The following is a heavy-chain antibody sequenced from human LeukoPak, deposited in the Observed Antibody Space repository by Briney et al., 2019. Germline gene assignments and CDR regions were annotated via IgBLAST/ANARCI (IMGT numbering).Heavy chain of an antibody. CDR3: ASAYYYDSSGYSHPFDY. Sequence: SETLSLTCTVSGGSISSYYWSWIRQPPGKGLEWIGYIYYSGSTNYNPSLKSRVTISVDTSKNQFSLKLSSVTAADTAVYYCASAYYYDSSGYSHPFDYWGQGTLVTVSS. D-gene: IGHD3-22*01. CDR2: IYYSGST. J-gene: IGHJ4*02. V-gene: IGHV4-59*08. CDR1: GGSISSYY.